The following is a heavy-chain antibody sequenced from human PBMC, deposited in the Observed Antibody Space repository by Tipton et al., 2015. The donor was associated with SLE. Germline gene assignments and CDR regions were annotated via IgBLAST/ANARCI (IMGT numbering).Heavy chain of an antibody. CDR3: ARKMSSYYGMDV. CDR1: GGSISTYY. CDR2: IYYSGST. D-gene: IGHD5-24*01. Sequence: TLSLTCTVSGGSISTYYWSWIRQAPGKGLEWVGHIYYSGSTNYNPSLKSRVTILVDTSKNQFSLKLDSVTAADTAVYYCARKMSSYYGMDVWGQGTTVTVSS. J-gene: IGHJ6*02. V-gene: IGHV4-59*01.